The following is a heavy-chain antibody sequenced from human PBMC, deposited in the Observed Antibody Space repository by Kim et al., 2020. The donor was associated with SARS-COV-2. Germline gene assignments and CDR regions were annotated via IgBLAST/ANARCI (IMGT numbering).Heavy chain of an antibody. CDR1: GFTFSSYA. J-gene: IGHJ4*02. CDR2: ISYDGSNK. Sequence: GGSLRLSCAASGFTFSSYAMHWVRQAPGKGLEWVAVISYDGSNKYYADSVKGRFTISRDNSKNTLYLQMNSLRAEDTAVYYCARATPLGGGDSQPTDDYWDQGTLVTVSS. D-gene: IGHD2-21*02. CDR3: ARATPLGGGDSQPTDDY. V-gene: IGHV3-30*04.